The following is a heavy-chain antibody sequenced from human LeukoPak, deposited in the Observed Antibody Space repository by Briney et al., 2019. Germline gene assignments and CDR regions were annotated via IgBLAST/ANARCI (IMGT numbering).Heavy chain of an antibody. CDR1: GFTFDDYA. Sequence: PAGSLRLSCAAAGFTFDDYAMHWVRHAPGEGLGWVSGISWNSGSIGYADSVKGRFTISRDNAKNSLYLQMNSLRAEDTAVYYCARSRFYFDYWGQGTLVTVSS. CDR2: ISWNSGSI. J-gene: IGHJ4*02. V-gene: IGHV3-9*01. CDR3: ARSRFYFDY.